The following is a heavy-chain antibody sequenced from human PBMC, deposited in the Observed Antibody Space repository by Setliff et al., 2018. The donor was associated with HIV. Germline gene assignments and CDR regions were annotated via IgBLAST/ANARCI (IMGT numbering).Heavy chain of an antibody. V-gene: IGHV1-18*01. CDR2: ISAYNGNT. Sequence: ASVKVSCKASGYTFTSYGISWVRQAPGQGLEWMGWISAYNGNTNYAQKLQGRVTMTTDTSTSTAYMELRSLRSDDTAVYYCARGMRWDTAMGVAFDIWGQGTLVTVSS. CDR3: ARGMRWDTAMGVAFDI. CDR1: GYTFTSYG. D-gene: IGHD5-18*01. J-gene: IGHJ3*02.